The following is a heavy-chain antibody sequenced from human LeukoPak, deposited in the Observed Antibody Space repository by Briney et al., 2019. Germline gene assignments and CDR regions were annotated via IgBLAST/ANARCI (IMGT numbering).Heavy chain of an antibody. D-gene: IGHD3-10*01. V-gene: IGHV1-18*04. CDR3: ARGPGYYSDSGSYYNPPSSVRWNDC. CDR2: ISGYNGNT. CDR1: GYTFTTYG. Sequence: ASVKVSCKASGYTFTTYGFSWVRQAPGQGLEWMGWISGYNGNTNYAQNLQGRVTLTTDTSTSTAYMELRSLRSDDTAVYYCARGPGYYSDSGSYYNPPSSVRWNDCWGQGTLVTVSS. J-gene: IGHJ4*02.